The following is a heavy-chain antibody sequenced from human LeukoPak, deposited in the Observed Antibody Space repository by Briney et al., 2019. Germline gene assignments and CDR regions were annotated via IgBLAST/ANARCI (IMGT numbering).Heavy chain of an antibody. CDR3: ARGDYYDSSGYGIIDY. Sequence: ASVKVSCKASGYTFTSYYMHWVRQAPGQGLEWMGIINPNDGSTSYAQKFQGRVTMTRDTSTSTVYMELSSLRSEDTAVYYCARGDYYDSSGYGIIDYWGQGTLVTVSS. CDR1: GYTFTSYY. CDR2: INPNDGST. V-gene: IGHV1-46*01. D-gene: IGHD3-22*01. J-gene: IGHJ4*02.